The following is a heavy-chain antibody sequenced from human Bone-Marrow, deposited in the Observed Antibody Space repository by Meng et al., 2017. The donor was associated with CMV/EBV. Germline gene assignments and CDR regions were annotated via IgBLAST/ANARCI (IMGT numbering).Heavy chain of an antibody. CDR3: ARTSVEYDGSAYYYY. V-gene: IGHV4-39*07. Sequence: SETLSLTCTVSGDSISSSTYYWGWIRQPPGKGLEWIGNIYYTGRTFCNPSLKSRVTISVDTSKNQFSLKVNSTTAADTAVYYCARTSVEYDGSAYYYYWGQGTLVTVSS. CDR2: IYYTGRT. J-gene: IGHJ4*02. CDR1: GDSISSSTYY. D-gene: IGHD3-22*01.